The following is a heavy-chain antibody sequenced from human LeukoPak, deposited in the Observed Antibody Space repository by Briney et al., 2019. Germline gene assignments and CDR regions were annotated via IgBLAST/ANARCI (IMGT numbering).Heavy chain of an antibody. J-gene: IGHJ6*03. CDR2: IYTSGST. D-gene: IGHD3-10*01. CDR1: GGSISSGSYY. Sequence: KPSETLSLTCTVSGGSISSGSYYWSWIRQPAGKGLEWIGRIYTSGSTNYNPSLKSRVTISVDTSKNQFSLKLSSVTAADTAVYYCARDGYYYGSGSYGHYMDVWGKGTTVTISS. CDR3: ARDGYYYGSGSYGHYMDV. V-gene: IGHV4-61*02.